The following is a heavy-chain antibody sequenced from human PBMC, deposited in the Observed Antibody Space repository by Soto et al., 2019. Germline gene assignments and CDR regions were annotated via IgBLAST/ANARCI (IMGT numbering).Heavy chain of an antibody. J-gene: IGHJ4*02. CDR3: AKNEYSGYAGCGY. CDR1: GFTFSSYA. Sequence: EVQLLESGGGLVQPGGSLRLSCAASGFTFSSYAMTWVRQAPGKGLEWVSAISGSGGSTYYADSVKGRFTISRDNSKSTLYLQMNSLRAEDTAVYYCAKNEYSGYAGCGYWGQGTLVTVSS. CDR2: ISGSGGST. V-gene: IGHV3-23*01. D-gene: IGHD5-12*01.